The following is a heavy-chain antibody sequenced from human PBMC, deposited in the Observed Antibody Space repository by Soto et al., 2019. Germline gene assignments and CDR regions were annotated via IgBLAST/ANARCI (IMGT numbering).Heavy chain of an antibody. CDR2: INQDGSET. J-gene: IGHJ5*02. CDR3: AREVRATFDP. D-gene: IGHD1-26*01. V-gene: IGHV3-7*01. Sequence: EVQLVESGGGLVQPGGSLRLSCAASGFTFNTYWMARVRQAPGKGPEWVATINQDGSETFYMDSVRGRFTISRDNAKNSLYLQMNSLRVEDMAVYYCAREVRATFDPWGQGTLVTVSS. CDR1: GFTFNTYW.